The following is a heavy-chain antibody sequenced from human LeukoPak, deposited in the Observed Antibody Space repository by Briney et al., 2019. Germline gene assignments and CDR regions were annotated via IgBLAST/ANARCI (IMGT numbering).Heavy chain of an antibody. V-gene: IGHV1-2*02. CDR1: GYTFTGYY. D-gene: IGHD3-10*01. J-gene: IGHJ5*02. CDR2: INPNSGGT. Sequence: ASVKVSCKASGYTFTGYYMHWVRQAPGQGLEWMGWINPNSGGTNYAQKFQGRVTMTRDTSISTAYMELSRLRSDDTAVYYCARESVLYYGSGSTSNWFDPWGQGTLVTVSS. CDR3: ARESVLYYGSGSTSNWFDP.